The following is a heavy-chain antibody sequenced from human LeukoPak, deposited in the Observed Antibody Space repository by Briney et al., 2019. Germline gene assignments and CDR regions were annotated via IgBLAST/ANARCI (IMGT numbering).Heavy chain of an antibody. J-gene: IGHJ1*01. CDR1: GFTFDNYA. D-gene: IGHD6-19*01. CDR2: ISWNSGTI. V-gene: IGHV3-9*01. Sequence: LAGGSLRLSYAASGFTFDNYAMNWVRQVPGKGLEWISLISWNSGTIGYADSVKGRFTISRDNANNFLYLQMNSLRAEDTALYYCARAYKDRSLAGKKEFFQHWGQGTLVTVSS. CDR3: ARAYKDRSLAGKKEFFQH.